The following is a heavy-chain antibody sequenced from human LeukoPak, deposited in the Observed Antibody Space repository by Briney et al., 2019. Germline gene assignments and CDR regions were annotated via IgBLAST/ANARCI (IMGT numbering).Heavy chain of an antibody. CDR3: ATRWYDILTGYPMDV. CDR2: IYHSGST. J-gene: IGHJ6*04. CDR1: GGSISSSNW. V-gene: IGHV4-4*02. D-gene: IGHD3-9*01. Sequence: SETLSLTCAVSGGSISSSNWWSWVRQPPGKGLEWIGEIYHSGSTNYNPSLKSRVTISVDKSKNQFPLKLSSVTAAGTAVYYCATRWYDILTGYPMDVWGKGTTVTVSS.